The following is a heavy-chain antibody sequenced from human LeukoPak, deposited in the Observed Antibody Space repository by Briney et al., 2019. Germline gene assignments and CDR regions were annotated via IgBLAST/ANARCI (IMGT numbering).Heavy chain of an antibody. V-gene: IGHV3-66*01. CDR1: GLSVSNNY. CDR3: GKGYNLDY. D-gene: IGHD5-18*01. CDR2: IYRGGDT. J-gene: IGHJ4*02. Sequence: PGGSLRLSCAASGLSVSNNYMSWVRQVSGKGLEWVAVIYRGGDTYYADSVKGRFSISRDNSKNTLYLQMNSLRAEDTAVYYCGKGYNLDYWGQGTLVTVSS.